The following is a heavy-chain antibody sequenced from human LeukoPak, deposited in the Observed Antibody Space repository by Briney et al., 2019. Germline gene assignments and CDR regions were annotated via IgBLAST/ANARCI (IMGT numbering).Heavy chain of an antibody. V-gene: IGHV4-4*02. CDR3: ATSSLSLPRY. J-gene: IGHJ4*02. CDR2: MYLSGTT. CDR1: GDSINSLDL. D-gene: IGHD6-6*01. Sequence: PSGTLSLTCTVSGDSINSLDLWSWVRQPPGKGLEWIGEMYLSGTTHSNPSVKSRVTISIDKSKNQFFLNLSSVTAADTAVYYCATSSLSLPRYLGQGTLVTVSS.